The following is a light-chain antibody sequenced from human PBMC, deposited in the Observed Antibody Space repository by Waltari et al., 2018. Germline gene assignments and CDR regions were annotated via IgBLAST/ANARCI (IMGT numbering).Light chain of an antibody. Sequence: QSALTQPPSASGSLGQSVTISCTGISSDVGGYVYVSWYQQHPGKAPKVIIYEVNKRPSGVPGRFSGSRSGNPASLTVSGLQAEDEADYYCSSYAGSNRVFGGGTRLTVL. V-gene: IGLV2-8*01. CDR3: SSYAGSNRV. CDR1: SSDVGGYVY. CDR2: EVN. J-gene: IGLJ3*02.